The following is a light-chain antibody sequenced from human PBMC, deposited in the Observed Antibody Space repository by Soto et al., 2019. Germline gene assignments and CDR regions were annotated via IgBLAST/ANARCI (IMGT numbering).Light chain of an antibody. Sequence: DIQMTQSPSSLPASVRDRVAITCRASQSISSYLNWYQQKPGKAPKLLIYAASSLQSGVPSRFSGSGSGTEFTLTISSLQPDDFATYYCQQYNSYWTFGEGTKVDIK. V-gene: IGKV1-39*01. CDR1: QSISSY. CDR3: QQYNSYWT. J-gene: IGKJ1*01. CDR2: AAS.